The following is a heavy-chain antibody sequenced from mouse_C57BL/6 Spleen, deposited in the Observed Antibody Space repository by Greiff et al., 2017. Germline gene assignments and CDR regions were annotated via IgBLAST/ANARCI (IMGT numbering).Heavy chain of an antibody. V-gene: IGHV3-6*01. D-gene: IGHD1-1*01. CDR1: GYSITSGYY. CDR3: ARDRIYYYGSSYFDY. CDR2: ISYDGSN. J-gene: IGHJ2*01. Sequence: EVQLQESGPGLVKPSQSLSLTCSVTGYSITSGYYWNWIRQFPGNKLEWMGYISYDGSNNYNPSLKNRISITRDTSKNQFFLKLNSVTTEDTATYYCARDRIYYYGSSYFDYWGQGTTLTVSS.